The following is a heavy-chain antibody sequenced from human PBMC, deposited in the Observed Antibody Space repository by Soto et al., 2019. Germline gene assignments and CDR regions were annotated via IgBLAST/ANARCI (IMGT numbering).Heavy chain of an antibody. Sequence: SETLSLTCSVSGASISSSGDYSWSWIRQPPGKGLEWIGSIYYSGSTYYNPSLKSRVTISVDTSKNQFSLKLSSVTAADMAVYYCARLFGSSTTCYWGANWFDPWGQGTLVTVSS. CDR1: GASISSSGDYS. J-gene: IGHJ5*02. V-gene: IGHV4-30-4*01. CDR3: ARLFGSSTTCYWGANWFDP. CDR2: IYYSGST. D-gene: IGHD2-2*01.